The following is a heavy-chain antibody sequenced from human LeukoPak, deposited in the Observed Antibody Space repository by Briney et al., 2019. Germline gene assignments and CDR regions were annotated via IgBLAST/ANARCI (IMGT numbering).Heavy chain of an antibody. CDR1: GFTFSDYY. CDR3: ARDFYDRSGYFDY. J-gene: IGHJ4*02. CDR2: ISRSGDTI. Sequence: GGSLRLSCAASGFTFSDYYMNWIRQAPGKGLEWVSYISRSGDTIYYADSVKGRFTISRDNAKNSLYLQMNSLRADDTAVYYCARDFYDRSGYFDYWGRGTLVTVSS. D-gene: IGHD3-22*01. V-gene: IGHV3-11*01.